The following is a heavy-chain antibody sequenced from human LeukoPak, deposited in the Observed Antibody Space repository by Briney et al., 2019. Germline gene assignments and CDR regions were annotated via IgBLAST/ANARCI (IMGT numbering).Heavy chain of an antibody. CDR3: ARERGYDGDLYYYYYMDV. D-gene: IGHD4-17*01. CDR1: GFTFSSYS. J-gene: IGHJ6*03. V-gene: IGHV3-21*01. Sequence: TGGSLRLSCAASGFTFSSYSMNWVRQAPGKGLEWVSSISSSSSYIYYADSVKGRFTISRDNAKNSLYLQMNSLRAEDTAVYYCARERGYDGDLYYYYYMDVWGKGTTVTISS. CDR2: ISSSSSYI.